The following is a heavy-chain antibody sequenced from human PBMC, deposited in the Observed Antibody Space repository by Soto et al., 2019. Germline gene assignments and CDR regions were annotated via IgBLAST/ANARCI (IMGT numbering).Heavy chain of an antibody. CDR1: GYSFTSYW. Sequence: GASLKISCNGSGYSFTSYWIGWVRQMPGKGLEWMGIIYPGDSDTRYSPSFQGQVTISADKSISTAYLQWSSLKASDTAMYYCARSPMVTYYDSSGSLDYWGQGTLVTVSS. V-gene: IGHV5-51*01. J-gene: IGHJ4*02. D-gene: IGHD3-22*01. CDR3: ARSPMVTYYDSSGSLDY. CDR2: IYPGDSDT.